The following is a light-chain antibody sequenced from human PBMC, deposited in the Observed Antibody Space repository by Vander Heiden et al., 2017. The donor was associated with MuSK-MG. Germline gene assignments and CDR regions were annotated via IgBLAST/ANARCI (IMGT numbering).Light chain of an antibody. CDR1: WDISRY. V-gene: IGKV1-9*01. CDR2: AAS. Sequence: IQLTQSPSFLSASVGDTVTTACRASWDISRYLAWYQQKPANAPKLLIYAASTLQSGVPSTFSGSGSGTEFTLTIYGLQSEHFATYYCQHLDSYPLTFGGGTKVEIK. J-gene: IGKJ4*01. CDR3: QHLDSYPLT.